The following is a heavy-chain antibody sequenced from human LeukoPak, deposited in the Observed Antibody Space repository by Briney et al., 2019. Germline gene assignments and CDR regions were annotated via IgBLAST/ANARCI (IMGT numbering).Heavy chain of an antibody. V-gene: IGHV3-20*04. J-gene: IGHJ4*02. CDR3: ARSSYYDTTDYFDY. CDR2: IDYNGGNT. Sequence: GGSLRLSCAASGFTFDDYGMTWVRQVPGKGLEWLSDIDYNGGNTGYADSVKGRFTISRDNAKSSLFLQMDSLRAEDTALYYCARSSYYDTTDYFDYWGQGTLDTVSS. D-gene: IGHD3-10*01. CDR1: GFTFDDYG.